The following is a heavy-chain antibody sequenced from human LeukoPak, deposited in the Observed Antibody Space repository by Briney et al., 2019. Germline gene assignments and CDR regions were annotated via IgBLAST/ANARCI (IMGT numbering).Heavy chain of an antibody. D-gene: IGHD2-15*01. CDR3: AKTTTGYSSGRYPAWPIDY. Sequence: GGSLRLSCAASGFTFSSYAMSWVRQAPGKGLEWVSAISGSGGSTYYADSVKGRFTISRDNSKNTVYLQMDSLRAEDTATYYCAKTTTGYSSGRYPAWPIDYWGQGTLVTVFS. J-gene: IGHJ4*02. V-gene: IGHV3-23*01. CDR1: GFTFSSYA. CDR2: ISGSGGST.